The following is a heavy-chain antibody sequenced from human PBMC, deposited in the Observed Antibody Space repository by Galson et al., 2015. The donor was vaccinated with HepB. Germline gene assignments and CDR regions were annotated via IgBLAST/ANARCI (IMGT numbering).Heavy chain of an antibody. Sequence: SVKVSCKASGYTFTSYYRHWVRQAPGQGLEWMGIINPSGGSTSYAQKFQGRVTMTRDTSTSTVYMELSSLRSEDTAVYYCARGPRPGSYFNYCYFGMDVWGQGTTVTVSS. CDR3: ARGPRPGSYFNYCYFGMDV. CDR2: INPSGGST. D-gene: IGHD3-10*01. CDR1: GYTFTSYY. V-gene: IGHV1-46*01. J-gene: IGHJ6*02.